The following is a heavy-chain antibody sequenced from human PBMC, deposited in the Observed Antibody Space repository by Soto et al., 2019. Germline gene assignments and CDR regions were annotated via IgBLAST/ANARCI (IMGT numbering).Heavy chain of an antibody. D-gene: IGHD2-15*01. Sequence: EVHLVESGGGLVQPGGSLRLSCAASGFTVSSNYMSWVRQAPGKGLEWVSVIYSGGSTNYADSVKGRFTISRDNSKNTLYLQLNSLRAEDTAVYYCAREGVVAASDWGQGTLVTVSS. CDR1: GFTVSSNY. J-gene: IGHJ4*02. V-gene: IGHV3-66*01. CDR3: AREGVVAASD. CDR2: IYSGGST.